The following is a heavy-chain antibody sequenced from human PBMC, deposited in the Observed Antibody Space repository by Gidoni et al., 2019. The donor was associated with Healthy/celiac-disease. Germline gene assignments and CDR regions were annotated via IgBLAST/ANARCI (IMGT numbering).Heavy chain of an antibody. Sequence: EVQLLESGGGLVQPGGSLRLSCAASGVPLSSYAMSWVRQAPGKGLGWVSAICGSGVSTYYADSVKGRFTISRDNSKTTLYLQMNSLRAEDTAVYYCAKEIASGYSYGPFDYWGQGTLVTVSS. CDR2: ICGSGVST. D-gene: IGHD5-18*01. J-gene: IGHJ4*02. V-gene: IGHV3-23*01. CDR3: AKEIASGYSYGPFDY. CDR1: GVPLSSYA.